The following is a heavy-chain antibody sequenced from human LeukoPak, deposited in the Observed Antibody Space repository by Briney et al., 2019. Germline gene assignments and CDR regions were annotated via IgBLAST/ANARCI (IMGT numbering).Heavy chain of an antibody. J-gene: IGHJ4*02. Sequence: GGSLRLSCAASGFTFSSYWMSWVRQAPGKGLEWVSAISGSGAITYYPDSVKGRFTISRVNSKSTLYLQMNSLRAEDTAVYYCANPRGGGYYFDYWGQGTLVTVSS. CDR1: GFTFSSYW. CDR2: ISGSGAIT. D-gene: IGHD3-16*01. CDR3: ANPRGGGYYFDY. V-gene: IGHV3-23*01.